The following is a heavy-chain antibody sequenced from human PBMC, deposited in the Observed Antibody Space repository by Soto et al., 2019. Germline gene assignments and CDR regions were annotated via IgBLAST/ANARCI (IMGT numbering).Heavy chain of an antibody. Sequence: PSETLSLTCFVSGYSITAGGYYWSWIRHHPGKGLEWIGSFYSSGSIIYNPSLMSRVSISGDTSSNQFSMSLTSVTAADTARYYCARMYSSGSGWFHPWGQGTLVTVSS. V-gene: IGHV4-31*03. J-gene: IGHJ5*02. CDR2: FYSSGSI. CDR1: GYSITAGGYY. D-gene: IGHD6-19*01. CDR3: ARMYSSGSGWFHP.